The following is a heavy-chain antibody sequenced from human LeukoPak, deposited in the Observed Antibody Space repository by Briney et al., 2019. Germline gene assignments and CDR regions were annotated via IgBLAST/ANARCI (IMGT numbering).Heavy chain of an antibody. Sequence: GESLKISCKGSGYSFTNYWIGWVRQMPGKGLEWMGIIYPGDSDTRYSPSFQGQVTISADKSISTAYLQWSSLKASDTAMYYCARQMATDPITTGRSFDYWGQGTLVTVSS. CDR2: IYPGDSDT. V-gene: IGHV5-51*01. CDR1: GYSFTNYW. CDR3: ARQMATDPITTGRSFDY. J-gene: IGHJ4*02. D-gene: IGHD5-24*01.